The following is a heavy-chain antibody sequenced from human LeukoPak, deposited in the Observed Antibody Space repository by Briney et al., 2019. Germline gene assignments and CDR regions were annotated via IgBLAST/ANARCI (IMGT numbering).Heavy chain of an antibody. V-gene: IGHV3-23*01. Sequence: GGSLRPSCAASGFTFSSYAMSWVRQAPGKGLEWVSAISGSGGSTYYADSVKGRFTISRDNSKNTLYLQMNSLRAEDTAVYYCAKDLPPYYDFWSGYRTDDAFDIWGQGTMVTVSS. CDR1: GFTFSSYA. D-gene: IGHD3-3*01. CDR3: AKDLPPYYDFWSGYRTDDAFDI. J-gene: IGHJ3*02. CDR2: ISGSGGST.